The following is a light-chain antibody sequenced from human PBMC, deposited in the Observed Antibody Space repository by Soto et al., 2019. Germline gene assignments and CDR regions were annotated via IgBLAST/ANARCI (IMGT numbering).Light chain of an antibody. Sequence: QSVLTQPASVSGSPGQSITISCTGTSSDVGSYNLVSWYQQHPGKASKLMIYEGSKRPSGVSNRFSGSKSGNTASLTISGLQAEDEADYYCCSYAGSSTSLVVFGGGTKLTVL. V-gene: IGLV2-23*01. CDR2: EGS. J-gene: IGLJ2*01. CDR1: SSDVGSYNL. CDR3: CSYAGSSTSLVV.